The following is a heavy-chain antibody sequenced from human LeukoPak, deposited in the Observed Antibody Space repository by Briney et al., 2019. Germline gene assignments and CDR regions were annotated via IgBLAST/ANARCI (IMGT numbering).Heavy chain of an antibody. CDR2: ISGSGGST. Sequence: PGGSLRLSCAASGFTFSDYAMTWVRQAPGKGLEWVSAISGSGGSTYYADSVKGRFTISRDNSKNTLYLQMNSLRAEDTAVYYCAKEVAYLGYCSGGSCYQYYFDYWGQGTLVTVSS. CDR1: GFTFSDYA. CDR3: AKEVAYLGYCSGGSCYQYYFDY. D-gene: IGHD2-15*01. J-gene: IGHJ4*02. V-gene: IGHV3-23*01.